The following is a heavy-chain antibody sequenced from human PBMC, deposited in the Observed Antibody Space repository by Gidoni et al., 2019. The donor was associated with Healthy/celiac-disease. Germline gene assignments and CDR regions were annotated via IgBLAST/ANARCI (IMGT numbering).Heavy chain of an antibody. J-gene: IGHJ4*02. D-gene: IGHD2-15*01. V-gene: IGHV1-2*04. Sequence: QVQLVQSGAEVKKPGASVKVSCKASGYPFTGYYMHWVRQAPGQGLEWMGWINPNSGGTNYAQKFQGWVTMTRDTSISTAYMELSRLRSDDTAVYYCARGYCSGGSCSLGDYWGQGTLVTVSS. CDR3: ARGYCSGGSCSLGDY. CDR1: GYPFTGYY. CDR2: INPNSGGT.